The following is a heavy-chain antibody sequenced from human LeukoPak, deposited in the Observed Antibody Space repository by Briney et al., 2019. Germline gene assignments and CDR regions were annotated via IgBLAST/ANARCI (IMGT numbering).Heavy chain of an antibody. V-gene: IGHV3-23*01. CDR3: ARFFSSGWSPGYYYGMDV. Sequence: LTGGSLRLSCAASGFTFRNYAMSWVRQAPGKGLEWISTISDGGSGTYYADSVKGRFTISRDNAKNSLYLQMNSLRAEDTAVYYCARFFSSGWSPGYYYGMDVWGQGTTVTVSS. J-gene: IGHJ6*02. CDR2: ISDGGSGT. D-gene: IGHD6-19*01. CDR1: GFTFRNYA.